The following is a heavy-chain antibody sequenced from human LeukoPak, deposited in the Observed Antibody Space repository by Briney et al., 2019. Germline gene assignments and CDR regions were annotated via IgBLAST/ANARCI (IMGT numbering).Heavy chain of an antibody. V-gene: IGHV3-23*01. J-gene: IGHJ5*02. D-gene: IGHD6-19*01. CDR1: RFTFSGYA. CDR3: AKGSGSGWYGWFDP. CDR2: IDASGANT. Sequence: PGGSLRLSCAASRFTFSGYAMYWVRQAPGEGLEWVSCIDASGANTYYADSVKGRFTISRDNSRNTLYLQMNSLRAEDTAVYYCAKGSGSGWYGWFDPWGQGTLVTVSS.